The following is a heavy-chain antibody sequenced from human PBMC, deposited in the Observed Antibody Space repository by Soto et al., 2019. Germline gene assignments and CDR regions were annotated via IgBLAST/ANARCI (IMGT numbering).Heavy chain of an antibody. CDR3: ARGSSGVTISY. Sequence: SETLSLTCAVYGGSCSCYYWSWIRQPPGKGLEWIGEINHSGSTNYNPSLKSRVTISVDTSKNQFSLKLSSVTAADTAVYYCARGSSGVTISYWGQGTLVTVSS. CDR1: GGSCSCYY. J-gene: IGHJ4*02. CDR2: INHSGST. D-gene: IGHD2-21*02. V-gene: IGHV4-34*01.